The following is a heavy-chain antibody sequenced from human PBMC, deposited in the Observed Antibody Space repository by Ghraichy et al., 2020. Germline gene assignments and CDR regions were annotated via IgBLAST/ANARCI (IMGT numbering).Heavy chain of an antibody. J-gene: IGHJ6*02. CDR3: AREPPYYDFWSGKNYYYYGMDV. V-gene: IGHV4-4*07. CDR1: GGSISSYY. D-gene: IGHD3-3*01. CDR2: IYTSGST. Sequence: PETLSLTCTVSGGSISSYYWSWIRQPAGKGLEWIGRIYTSGSTNYNPSLKSRVTMSVDTSKNQFSLKLSSVTAADTAVYYCAREPPYYDFWSGKNYYYYGMDVWGQGTTVTVSS.